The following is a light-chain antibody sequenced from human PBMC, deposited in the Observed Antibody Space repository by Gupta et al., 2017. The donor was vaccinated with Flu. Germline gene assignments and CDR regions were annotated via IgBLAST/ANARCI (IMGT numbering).Light chain of an antibody. CDR2: DVN. Sequence: VTISFPGTANDIGTDNYVCWYQQHPGKVPNLMIYDVNKGPAGVPDCFSGSKSGNTASLTISGRQAEDEADYYCCSYAGNSHVVFGGGTKLTV. CDR3: CSYAGNSHVV. V-gene: IGLV2-11*01. J-gene: IGLJ3*02. CDR1: ANDIGTDNY.